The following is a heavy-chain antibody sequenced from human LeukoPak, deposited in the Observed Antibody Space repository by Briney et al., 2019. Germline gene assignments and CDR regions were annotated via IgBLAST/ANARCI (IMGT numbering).Heavy chain of an antibody. J-gene: IGHJ3*02. CDR1: GFTFSSYE. D-gene: IGHD6-19*01. CDR3: AREPVGSSGWHAFDI. Sequence: PGGSLRLSCAASGFTFSSYEMNWVRQAPGKGLEWVSYISSSGSTIYYADSVKGRFTISRDNAKNSLYLQMNSLRAEDTAVYYCAREPVGSSGWHAFDIWGQGTMVTVSS. V-gene: IGHV3-48*03. CDR2: ISSSGSTI.